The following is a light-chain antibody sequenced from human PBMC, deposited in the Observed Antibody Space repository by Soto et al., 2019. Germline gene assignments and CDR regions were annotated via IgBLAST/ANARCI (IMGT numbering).Light chain of an antibody. V-gene: IGLV2-14*01. Sequence: QSALPQPASVSGSPGQSITISCTGTSSDVGGYNYVSWYQQHPGKAPKLMIYDVSHRPSGASDRFSGSKSGNTASLTISGLQAEDEADYYCSSYTSSSTPFYVFGTGTKVTVL. CDR3: SSYTSSSTPFYV. CDR2: DVS. J-gene: IGLJ1*01. CDR1: SSDVGGYNY.